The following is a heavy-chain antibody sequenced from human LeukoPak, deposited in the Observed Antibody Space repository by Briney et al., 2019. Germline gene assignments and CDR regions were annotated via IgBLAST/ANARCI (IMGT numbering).Heavy chain of an antibody. CDR3: ARAIAVAGYYFDY. V-gene: IGHV4-34*01. Sequence: PSETLSLTCAVYGGSFSGYYWSWIRQPPGKGLGWIGEINHSGSTNYNPSLKSRVTISVDTSKNQFSLKLSSVTAADTAVYYCARAIAVAGYYFDYWGQGTLVTVSS. J-gene: IGHJ4*02. D-gene: IGHD6-19*01. CDR2: INHSGST. CDR1: GGSFSGYY.